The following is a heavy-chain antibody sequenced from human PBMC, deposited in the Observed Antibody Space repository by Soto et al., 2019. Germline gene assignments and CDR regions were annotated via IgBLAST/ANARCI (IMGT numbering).Heavy chain of an antibody. J-gene: IGHJ4*02. CDR3: ATIFRYGDPEY. V-gene: IGHV3-23*01. CDR2: INTGGGTA. Sequence: GGSLRLSCAGSGFTFRNFAMSWVRQAPGKGLEWVSTINTGGGTAYSVDSVKGRFTISRDNSKNTLYLQMTSLRAADTAVYYCATIFRYGDPEYWGQGVLAAVSS. CDR1: GFTFRNFA. D-gene: IGHD2-21*02.